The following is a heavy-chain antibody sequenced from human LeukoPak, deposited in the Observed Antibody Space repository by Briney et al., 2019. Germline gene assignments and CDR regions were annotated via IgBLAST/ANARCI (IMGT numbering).Heavy chain of an antibody. CDR1: GYTFTSYG. CDR2: ISAYNGNT. Sequence: EASVKVSCKASGYTFTSYGISWVRQAPGQGLEWMGWISAYNGNTNYARKFQGRVTMTRNTSISTAYMELSSLRSEDTAVYYCARVGQQWRRNWFDPWGQGTLVTVSS. J-gene: IGHJ5*02. CDR3: ARVGQQWRRNWFDP. V-gene: IGHV1-18*01. D-gene: IGHD6-19*01.